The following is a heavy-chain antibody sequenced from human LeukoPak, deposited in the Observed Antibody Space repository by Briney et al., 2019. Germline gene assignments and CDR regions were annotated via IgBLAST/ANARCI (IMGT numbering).Heavy chain of an antibody. V-gene: IGHV3-30*18. J-gene: IGHJ4*02. CDR2: ISYDGSNK. CDR3: AKETYDFWSDYYFDY. Sequence: GRSLRLSCAASGFTFSSYGMHWVRQAPGKGLEWVAVISYDGSNKYSADSVKGRFTISRDNSKNTLYLQMNSLRAEDTAVYYCAKETYDFWSDYYFDYWGQGTQVTVSS. CDR1: GFTFSSYG. D-gene: IGHD3-3*01.